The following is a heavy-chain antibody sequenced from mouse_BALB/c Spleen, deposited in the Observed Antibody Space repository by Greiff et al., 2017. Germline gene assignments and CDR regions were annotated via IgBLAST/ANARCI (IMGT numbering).Heavy chain of an antibody. CDR1: GFTFSSYT. J-gene: IGHJ1*01. Sequence: EVQVVESGGGLVQPGGSLKLSCAASGFTFSSYTMSWVRQTPEKRLEWVAYISNGGGSTYYPDTVKGRFTISRDNAKNTLYLQMSSLKSEDTAMYYCARQSSYWYFDVWGAGTTVTVSS. CDR2: ISNGGGST. V-gene: IGHV5-12-2*01. CDR3: ARQSSYWYFDV. D-gene: IGHD1-1*01.